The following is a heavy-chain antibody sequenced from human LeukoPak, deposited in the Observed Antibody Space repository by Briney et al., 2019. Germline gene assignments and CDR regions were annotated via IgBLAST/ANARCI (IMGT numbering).Heavy chain of an antibody. Sequence: SETLSLTCTVSGGSISGSSYYWGWIRQPPGKGLEWIGSIYYSGSTYYNPSLKSRVTISVDTSKNQFSLKLSSVTAADTAVYYCFGRDGYKSVFDYWGQGTLVTVSS. J-gene: IGHJ4*02. CDR2: IYYSGST. CDR1: GGSISGSSYY. V-gene: IGHV4-39*07. D-gene: IGHD5-24*01. CDR3: FGRDGYKSVFDY.